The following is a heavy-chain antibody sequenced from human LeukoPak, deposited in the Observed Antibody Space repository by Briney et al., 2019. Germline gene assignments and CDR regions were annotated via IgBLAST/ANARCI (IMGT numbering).Heavy chain of an antibody. J-gene: IGHJ2*01. D-gene: IGHD3-10*01. CDR1: GGSISSSSYY. V-gene: IGHV4-39*07. CDR2: IYYSGST. CDR3: ASHRGINDPLSSWSFDL. Sequence: PSETLSLTCTVSGGSISSSSYYWGWIRQPPGKGLEWIGSIYYSGSTYYNPSLKSRVTISVDTSKNQFSLKLSSVTAADTAVYYCASHRGINDPLSSWSFDLWGRGTLVTVSS.